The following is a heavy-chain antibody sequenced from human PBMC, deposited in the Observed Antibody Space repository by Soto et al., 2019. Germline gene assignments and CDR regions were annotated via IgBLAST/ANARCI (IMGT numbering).Heavy chain of an antibody. CDR1: GFTFSSYS. CDR3: ARVYSGYAPPYDAFDI. Sequence: PGGSLRLSCAASGFTFSSYSMNWVRQAPGKGLEWVSSISSSSSYIYYADSVKGRFTISRDNAKNSLYLQMNSLRAEDTAVYYCARVYSGYAPPYDAFDIWGQGTMVTVSS. V-gene: IGHV3-21*01. CDR2: ISSSSSYI. D-gene: IGHD5-12*01. J-gene: IGHJ3*02.